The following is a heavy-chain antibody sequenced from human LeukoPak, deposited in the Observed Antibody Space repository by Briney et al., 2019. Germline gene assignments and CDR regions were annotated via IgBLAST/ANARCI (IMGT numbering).Heavy chain of an antibody. CDR1: GYTFTSYG. Sequence: ASVKVSCKASGYTFTSYGISWVRQAPGRGLEWMGWISAYNGNTNYAQKLQGRVTMTTDTSTSTAYMELRSLRSDDTAVYYCARIRVSQLERRGPKTDYYYYGMDVWGQGTTVTVSS. V-gene: IGHV1-18*01. CDR3: ARIRVSQLERRGPKTDYYYYGMDV. CDR2: ISAYNGNT. D-gene: IGHD1-1*01. J-gene: IGHJ6*02.